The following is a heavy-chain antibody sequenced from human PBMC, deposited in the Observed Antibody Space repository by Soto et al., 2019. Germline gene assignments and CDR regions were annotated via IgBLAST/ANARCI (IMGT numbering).Heavy chain of an antibody. D-gene: IGHD3-22*01. CDR2: INPNSGGT. CDR1: GYTFTGYY. Sequence: ASVKVSCKASGYTFTGYYMHWVRQAPGQGLEWMGWINPNSGGTNYAQKFQGWVTMTRDTSISTAYMELSRLRSDDTAVYYCARTGGPYYDSSGYLTRNAFDIWGQGTMVNVSS. J-gene: IGHJ3*02. V-gene: IGHV1-2*04. CDR3: ARTGGPYYDSSGYLTRNAFDI.